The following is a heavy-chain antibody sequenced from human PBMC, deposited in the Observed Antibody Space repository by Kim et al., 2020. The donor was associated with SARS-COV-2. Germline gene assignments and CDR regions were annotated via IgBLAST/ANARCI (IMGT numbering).Heavy chain of an antibody. J-gene: IGHJ4*02. V-gene: IGHV1-69*04. CDR3: ARDLPYGSGSYYIDY. D-gene: IGHD3-10*01. Sequence: QKVQGRVTITASKSTSTAYMELSSLRSEDTAVYYCARDLPYGSGSYYIDYWGQGTLVTVSS.